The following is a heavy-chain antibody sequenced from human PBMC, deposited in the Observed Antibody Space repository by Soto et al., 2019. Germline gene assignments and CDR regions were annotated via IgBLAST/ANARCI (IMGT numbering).Heavy chain of an antibody. CDR3: ARLGGYYQALDT. CDR2: IHSAGTT. D-gene: IGHD3-22*01. CDR1: GGTITHDY. Sequence: PSXTLSLTCSISGGTITHDYWSWIRQAPVNGLEWIGYIHSAGTTSHNPSLKSRVTMSVDTSENQFSLNLTSVTAADTAVYYCARLGGYYQALDTWGQGIPVTVSS. J-gene: IGHJ5*02. V-gene: IGHV4-59*08.